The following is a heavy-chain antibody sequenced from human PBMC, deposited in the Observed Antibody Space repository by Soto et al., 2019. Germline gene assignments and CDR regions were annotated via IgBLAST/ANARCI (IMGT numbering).Heavy chain of an antibody. V-gene: IGHV4-34*01. CDR1: GGSFSGHY. J-gene: IGHJ4*02. CDR3: ARHLDYYFDY. Sequence: SQTLSLTCAVYGGSFSGHYWSWIRQPPGKGLEWIGEINHSGSTNYNPSFNASLKSRVTISVDTSKKQFSLKLSSVTAADTAVYYCARHLDYYFDYWGQGTLVTVSS. CDR2: INHSGST.